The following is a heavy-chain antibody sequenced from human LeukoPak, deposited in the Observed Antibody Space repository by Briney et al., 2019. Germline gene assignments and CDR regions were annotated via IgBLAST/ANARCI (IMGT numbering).Heavy chain of an antibody. V-gene: IGHV4-34*01. CDR2: INHSGST. Sequence: SETLSLTCAVYGGSFSGYYWSWIRQPPAKGLEWIGEINHSGSTNYNPSLKSRVTISVDTSKNQFSLKLSSVTAADTAVYYCARGLIGWRGFGVVPFDYWGQGTLVTVSS. CDR3: ARGLIGWRGFGVVPFDY. D-gene: IGHD3-3*01. J-gene: IGHJ4*02. CDR1: GGSFSGYY.